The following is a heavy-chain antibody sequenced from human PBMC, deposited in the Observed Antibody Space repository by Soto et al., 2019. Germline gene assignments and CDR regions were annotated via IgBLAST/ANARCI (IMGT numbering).Heavy chain of an antibody. CDR1: GYTFTSYA. J-gene: IGHJ4*02. V-gene: IGHV1-3*05. Sequence: QVQLVQSGAEEKKPGVSVKVSCKASGYTFTSYAMHWVRQAPGQRLEWMGWINAGNGNTKYSQKFQGRVTITRDTSASTAYMELSSLRSEDTAVYYCARAVAVPADFDYWGQGTLVTVSS. CDR3: ARAVAVPADFDY. CDR2: INAGNGNT. D-gene: IGHD6-19*01.